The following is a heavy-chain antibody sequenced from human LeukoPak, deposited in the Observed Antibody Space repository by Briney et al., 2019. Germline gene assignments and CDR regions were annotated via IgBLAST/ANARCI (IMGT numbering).Heavy chain of an antibody. CDR2: ISGSGGST. V-gene: IGHV3-23*01. J-gene: IGHJ3*02. CDR3: AKDSLYSGSPDAFDI. CDR1: GFTFSSYA. D-gene: IGHD1-26*01. Sequence: GGSLRLSCAASGFTFSSYAMSWVRQAPGKGLEWVSAISGSGGSTYYADSVKGRLTISRDNSKNTLYLQMNSLRAEDTAVYYCAKDSLYSGSPDAFDIWGQGTMVTVSS.